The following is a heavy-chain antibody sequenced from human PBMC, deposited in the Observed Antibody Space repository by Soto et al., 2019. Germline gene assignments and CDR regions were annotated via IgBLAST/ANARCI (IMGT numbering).Heavy chain of an antibody. J-gene: IGHJ5*02. CDR2: IIPILGIA. D-gene: IGHD2-2*01. CDR3: ARDRLVVVPAAMPVGWFDP. V-gene: IGHV1-69*08. Sequence: QVQLVQSGAEVKKPGSSVKVSCKASGGTFSSYTISWVRQAPGQGLEWLGRIIPILGIANYAQKFQGRVTITADKSTSTAYMEVSSLRSEDTAVYYCARDRLVVVPAAMPVGWFDPWGQGTLVTVSA. CDR1: GGTFSSYT.